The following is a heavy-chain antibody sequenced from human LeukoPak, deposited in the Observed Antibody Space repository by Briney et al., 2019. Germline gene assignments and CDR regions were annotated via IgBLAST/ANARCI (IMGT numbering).Heavy chain of an antibody. CDR1: GGSFSGYY. Sequence: SETLSLTCAVYGGSFSGYYWSWIRQPPGKGLEWIGEINHSGSTNYNPSLKSRVTISVDTSKNQFSLKLSSVTAADTAVYYGASASTTVTFFDYWGQGTLVTVSS. CDR3: ASASTTVTFFDY. J-gene: IGHJ4*02. V-gene: IGHV4-34*01. CDR2: INHSGST. D-gene: IGHD4-17*01.